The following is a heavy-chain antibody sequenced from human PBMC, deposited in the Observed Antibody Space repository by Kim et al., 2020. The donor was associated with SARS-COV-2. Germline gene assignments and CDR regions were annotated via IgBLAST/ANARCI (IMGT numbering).Heavy chain of an antibody. CDR3: ARDLSAWLRLRPDAFDI. J-gene: IGHJ3*02. V-gene: IGHV3-48*03. CDR2: ISSSGSTI. CDR1: GFTFSSYE. Sequence: GGSLRLSCAASGFTFSSYEMNWVRQAPGKGLEWVSYISSSGSTIYYADSVKGRFTISRDNAKNSLYLQMNSLRAEDTAVYYCARDLSAWLRLRPDAFDIWGQGTMVTVSS. D-gene: IGHD5-12*01.